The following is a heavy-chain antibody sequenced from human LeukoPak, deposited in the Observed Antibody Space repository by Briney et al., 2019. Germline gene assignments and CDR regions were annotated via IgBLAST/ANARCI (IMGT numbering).Heavy chain of an antibody. D-gene: IGHD3-16*01. V-gene: IGHV3-33*01. J-gene: IGHJ6*02. CDR2: IWYDGSNK. Sequence: PGRPLRLSCAASGFPFSSYGMHWVRQAPGKGLEWVAVIWYDGSNKYYADSVLGRFTISRDNSKNTMYLQMDSLRAEDTAVYYCARDRPGGGINGMDVWGQGTTVTVSS. CDR3: ARDRPGGGINGMDV. CDR1: GFPFSSYG.